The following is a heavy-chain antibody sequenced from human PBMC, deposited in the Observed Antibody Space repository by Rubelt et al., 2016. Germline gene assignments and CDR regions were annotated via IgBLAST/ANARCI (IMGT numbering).Heavy chain of an antibody. V-gene: IGHV1-24*01. Sequence: QVQLVQSGAEVKKPGASVKVSCKVSGYTFTELSMHWVRQAPGKGLEWMGGFDPEDGETIYAQRFQGRVTRTEDTSTDTAYMGLSSLRSEDTAVYYCATGQYSSGCDYWGQGTLVTVSS. D-gene: IGHD6-19*01. CDR3: ATGQYSSGCDY. CDR2: FDPEDGET. CDR1: GYTFTELS. J-gene: IGHJ4*02.